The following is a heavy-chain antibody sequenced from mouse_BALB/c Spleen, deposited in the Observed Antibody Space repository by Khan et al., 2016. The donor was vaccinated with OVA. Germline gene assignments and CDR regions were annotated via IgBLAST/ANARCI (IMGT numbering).Heavy chain of an antibody. D-gene: IGHD2-10*01. CDR3: ARPPYFSDVMVY. CDR1: GYNFTKYG. Sequence: QIQLVQSGPELKKPGETVKISCKASGYNFTKYGMNWVKQAPGKGLKWMGWINTYTGEPTYADDFKGRFAFSLETSASTFYLQINNLKNEDTATYFCARPPYFSDVMVYWGQGTSVAVSS. CDR2: INTYTGEP. J-gene: IGHJ4*01. V-gene: IGHV9-3-1*01.